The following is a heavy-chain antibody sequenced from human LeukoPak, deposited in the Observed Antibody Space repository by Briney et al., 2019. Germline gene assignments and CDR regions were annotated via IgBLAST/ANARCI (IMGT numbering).Heavy chain of an antibody. J-gene: IGHJ4*02. V-gene: IGHV3-7*01. CDR2: INQDGSEK. CDR3: ARVVAFDI. Sequence: GGSLRLSCAASGFTFTTYWMGWVRQAPGKGLEWVANINQDGSEKYYVDSVKGRFTISRDNAKNSLYLQMDSLRAEDTAVYYCARVVAFDIWGQGTLVTVSS. CDR1: GFTFTTYW. D-gene: IGHD3-9*01.